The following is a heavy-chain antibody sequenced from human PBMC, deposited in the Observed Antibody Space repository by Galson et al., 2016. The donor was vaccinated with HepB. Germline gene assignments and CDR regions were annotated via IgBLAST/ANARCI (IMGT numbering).Heavy chain of an antibody. CDR2: ISPDDSNI. Sequence: QSGAEVKKPGESLNISCKGSGYTFISYWIVWVRQMPGKGLEWMGGISPDDSNIKYSPSFQGQVTASVDKSISTAYLQWSSLKASDTAMYYCARRRDILTDYRYYYVMDVWGQGTTVTVSS. V-gene: IGHV5-51*01. J-gene: IGHJ6*02. D-gene: IGHD3-9*01. CDR3: ARRRDILTDYRYYYVMDV. CDR1: GYTFISYW.